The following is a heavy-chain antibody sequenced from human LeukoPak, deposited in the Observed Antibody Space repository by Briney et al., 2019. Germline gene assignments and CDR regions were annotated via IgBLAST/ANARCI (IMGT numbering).Heavy chain of an antibody. CDR1: GGSFSGYY. CDR2: INHSGST. CDR3: ARGRGFDFWSGYYRNYFDY. J-gene: IGHJ4*02. Sequence: NPSETLSLTCAVYGGSFSGYYWSWIRQPPGKGLEWIGEINHSGSTNYNPSLKSRVTISVDTSKNQFSLKLSSVTAADTAVYYCARGRGFDFWSGYYRNYFDYWGQGTLVTVS. V-gene: IGHV4-34*01. D-gene: IGHD3-3*01.